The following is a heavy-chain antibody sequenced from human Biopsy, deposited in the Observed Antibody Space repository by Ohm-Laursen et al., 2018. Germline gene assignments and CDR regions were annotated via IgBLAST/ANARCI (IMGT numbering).Heavy chain of an antibody. J-gene: IGHJ5*01. CDR1: AYSFGDHR. CDR3: ARELGDFWGGRQFDF. D-gene: IGHD3-3*01. CDR2: IDPKSCGT. Sequence: GSSVKVSCKASAYSFGDHRIHWVRQAPGQGLEWMGWIDPKSCGTNYAQKFQGRVTMTRDTSISTTYMELRRLTSDDTAVFYCARELGDFWGGRQFDFWGQGTLVTVSS. V-gene: IGHV1-2*02.